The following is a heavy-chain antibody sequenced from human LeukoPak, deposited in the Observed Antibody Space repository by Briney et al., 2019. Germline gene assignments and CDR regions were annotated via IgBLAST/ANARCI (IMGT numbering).Heavy chain of an antibody. Sequence: SETLSLTCAVSGYAITSTYYWGWVRQPPGKGLEWIASMHHSGSTYSNPSLKSRVIISIDTSRNDFSLKLRFVTAADTALYYCVRLGYCSSTSCYFDSWGQGTLVTVSS. CDR1: GYAITSTYY. V-gene: IGHV4-38-2*01. D-gene: IGHD2-2*01. CDR3: VRLGYCSSTSCYFDS. CDR2: MHHSGST. J-gene: IGHJ4*02.